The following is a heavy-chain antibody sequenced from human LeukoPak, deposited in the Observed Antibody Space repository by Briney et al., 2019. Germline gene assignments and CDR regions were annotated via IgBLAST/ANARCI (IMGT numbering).Heavy chain of an antibody. Sequence: SETLSLTCTVSGGSISSGSYYWSWIRQPAGKGLEWIGRIYNSGSTNYNPSLKSRVTMSVDTSKNQFSLKLSSVTAADTAVYYCAKEWNSSGWLYWGQGTLVTVSS. D-gene: IGHD6-19*01. CDR1: GGSISSGSYY. CDR3: AKEWNSSGWLY. V-gene: IGHV4-61*02. CDR2: IYNSGST. J-gene: IGHJ4*02.